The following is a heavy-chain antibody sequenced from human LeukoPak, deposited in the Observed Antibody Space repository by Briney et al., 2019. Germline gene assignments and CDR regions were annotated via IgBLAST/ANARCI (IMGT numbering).Heavy chain of an antibody. Sequence: SETLSLTCAVYGGSFSGYYWSWIRQPPGKGLEWIGEINHSGSTNYNPSLKSRVTISVDTSKNQFSLKLSSVTAADTAVYYCAREPVAAVAGTAEGAFDIWGQGTMVTVSS. CDR2: INHSGST. CDR1: GGSFSGYY. V-gene: IGHV4-34*01. J-gene: IGHJ3*02. D-gene: IGHD6-19*01. CDR3: AREPVAAVAGTAEGAFDI.